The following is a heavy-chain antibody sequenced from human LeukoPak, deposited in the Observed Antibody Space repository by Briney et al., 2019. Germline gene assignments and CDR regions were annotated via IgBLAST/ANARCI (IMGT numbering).Heavy chain of an antibody. V-gene: IGHV3-30-3*01. CDR1: GFTFSSYA. CDR3: AFSSGWTFDY. D-gene: IGHD6-19*01. J-gene: IGHJ4*02. Sequence: PGRSLRLSGAASGFTFSSYAMHWVRQAPGKGLEWVAVISYDGSNKYYADSVEGRFTISRDNSKNTLYLQMNSLRAEDTAVYYCAFSSGWTFDYWGQGTLVTVSS. CDR2: ISYDGSNK.